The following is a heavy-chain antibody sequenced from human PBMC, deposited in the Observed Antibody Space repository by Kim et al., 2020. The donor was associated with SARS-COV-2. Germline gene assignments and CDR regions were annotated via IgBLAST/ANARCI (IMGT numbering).Heavy chain of an antibody. V-gene: IGHV3-23*01. J-gene: IGHJ3*02. CDR2: ISGSGGST. CDR1: GFTFSSYA. D-gene: IGHD1-26*01. CDR3: AKDSQYSGSYSDAFDI. Sequence: GGSLRLSCAASGFTFSSYAMSWVRQAPGKGLEWVSAISGSGGSTYYADSVKGRFTISRDNSKNTLYLQMNSLRAEDTAVYYCAKDSQYSGSYSDAFDIWGQGTMVIVSS.